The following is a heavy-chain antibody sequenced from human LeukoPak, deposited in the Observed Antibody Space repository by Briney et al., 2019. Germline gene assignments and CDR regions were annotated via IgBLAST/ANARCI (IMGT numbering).Heavy chain of an antibody. V-gene: IGHV3-11*04. J-gene: IGHJ4*02. CDR2: ISASGAVP. D-gene: IGHD3-22*01. CDR3: ARSLIVASEDY. Sequence: KPGGSRRLSCAASGFRFDSFYMGWIRQVPGKGLDYIALISASGAVPYYAESVKGRFTISRDNAKNSVSLQMNSLSADDTAVYYCARSLIVASEDYWGQGTLVTVSS. CDR1: GFRFDSFY.